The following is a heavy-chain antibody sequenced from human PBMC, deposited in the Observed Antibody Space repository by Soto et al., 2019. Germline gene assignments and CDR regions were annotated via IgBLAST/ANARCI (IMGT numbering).Heavy chain of an antibody. CDR2: IWYDASKT. D-gene: IGHD6-6*01. CDR3: ARISGQLATFGY. J-gene: IGHJ4*02. CDR1: GFTFSNHG. V-gene: IGHV3-33*01. Sequence: PGGSLRLSCAASGFTFSNHGMHWVRQAPGKGLEWVAVIWYDASKTFYADSVKGRFTISRDNSKNTLYLQMNSLGAEDTAVYYCARISGQLATFGYWGQGTLVTVSS.